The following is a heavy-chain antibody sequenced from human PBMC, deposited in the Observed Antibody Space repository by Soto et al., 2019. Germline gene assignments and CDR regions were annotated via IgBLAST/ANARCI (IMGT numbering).Heavy chain of an antibody. CDR1: GFAFRSYW. V-gene: IGHV3-74*01. J-gene: IGHJ5*02. D-gene: IGHD3-16*01. Sequence: EVPLVESGGGLVQPGGSLRLSCAASGFAFRSYWMHWVRQVPGKGLVWVSRINNDETTTNYADSVKGRFTISRDNAENTLYLQMNSLRVEDTAVYYCASGVVGGVIVHWGQGTLVTVSS. CDR2: INNDETTT. CDR3: ASGVVGGVIVH.